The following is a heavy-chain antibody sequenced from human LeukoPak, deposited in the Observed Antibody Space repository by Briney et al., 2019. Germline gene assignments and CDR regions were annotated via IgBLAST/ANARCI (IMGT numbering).Heavy chain of an antibody. CDR3: ARRSGIAVAGAFDY. CDR1: GFTFSNYY. CDR2: ISGSGDST. Sequence: GGSLRLSCAASGFTFSNYYMNWVRQAPGKGLVWVSRISGSGDSTYYADSVKGRFTISRDNSKNTLYLQMNSLRAEGTAVYYCARRSGIAVAGAFDYWGQGTLVTVSS. V-gene: IGHV3-23*01. D-gene: IGHD6-19*01. J-gene: IGHJ4*02.